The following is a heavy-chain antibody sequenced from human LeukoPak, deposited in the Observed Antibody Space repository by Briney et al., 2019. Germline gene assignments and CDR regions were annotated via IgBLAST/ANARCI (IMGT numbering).Heavy chain of an antibody. CDR2: INPNSGGT. D-gene: IGHD3-9*01. J-gene: IGHJ4*02. V-gene: IGHV1-2*02. CDR3: ARVLPSYDILTGYRYYLDY. Sequence: ASVKVSCKASGYTFTGYYMHWVRQAPGQGLEWMGWINPNSGGTNYAQKFQGRVTMTRDTSISTAYMELSRLRSDDTAVYYCARVLPSYDILTGYRYYLDYWGQGTLVTVSS. CDR1: GYTFTGYY.